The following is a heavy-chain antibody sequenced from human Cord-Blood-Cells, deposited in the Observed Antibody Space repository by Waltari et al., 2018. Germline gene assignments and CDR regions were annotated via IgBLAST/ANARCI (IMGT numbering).Heavy chain of an antibody. J-gene: IGHJ6*03. CDR2: IWYDGSNK. Sequence: QVQLVESGGGGVQPGRSLRLSSAASGFTFRSYGMPWVRHAPGRGLGWVAVIWYDGSNKYYADSVKGRFTISRDNSKNTLYLQMNSLRAEDTAMYYCAKVAGSGGSYYYYYYMDVWGKGTTVTVSS. CDR3: AKVAGSGGSYYYYYYMDV. D-gene: IGHD1-26*01. V-gene: IGHV3-30*18. CDR1: GFTFRSYG.